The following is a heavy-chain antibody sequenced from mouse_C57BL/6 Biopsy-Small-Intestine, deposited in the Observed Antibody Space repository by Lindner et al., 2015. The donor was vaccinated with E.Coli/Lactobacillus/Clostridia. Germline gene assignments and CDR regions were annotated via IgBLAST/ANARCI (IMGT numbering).Heavy chain of an antibody. CDR3: ARSRAGSYFFDY. Sequence: VQLQESGPGLAKPSQTLSLTCSVTGYSITSDYWSWIRKFPGNKLEYMGYIDYSGDTYYNPSLKSRISITRDTSKNQYYLQLNSVITEDTATYYCARSRAGSYFFDYWGQGTTLTVSS. J-gene: IGHJ2*01. CDR2: IDYSGDT. CDR1: GYSITSDY. D-gene: IGHD3-1*01. V-gene: IGHV3-8*01.